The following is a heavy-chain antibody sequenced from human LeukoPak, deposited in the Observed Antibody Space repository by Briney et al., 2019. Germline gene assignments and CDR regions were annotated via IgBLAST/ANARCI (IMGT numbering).Heavy chain of an antibody. J-gene: IGHJ6*02. CDR2: IWYDGNNK. V-gene: IGHV3-33*01. Sequence: GRSLRLSCAASGFTFSSYGMHWVRQAPGKGLEWVAVIWYDGNNKYYADFVKGRFTISRDNSKNTLYLQMNSLRAEDTAVYNCARDRGSREDGMDVWGQGTAVTVSS. CDR3: ARDRGSREDGMDV. CDR1: GFTFSSYG. D-gene: IGHD1-26*01.